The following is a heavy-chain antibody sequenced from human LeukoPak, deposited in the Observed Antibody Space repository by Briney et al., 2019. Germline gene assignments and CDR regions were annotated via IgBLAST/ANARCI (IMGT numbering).Heavy chain of an antibody. V-gene: IGHV4-34*01. CDR2: INHSGST. J-gene: IGHJ6*03. D-gene: IGHD3-10*01. CDR3: AHSPPYGSGSYPEFHYYMDV. Sequence: PSETLSLTCAVYGGSFSGYYWSWIRQPPGKGLEWIGEINHSGSTNYNPSLKSRVTISVDTSKNQFSLKLSSVTAADTAVYYCAHSPPYGSGSYPEFHYYMDVWGKGTTVTISS. CDR1: GGSFSGYY.